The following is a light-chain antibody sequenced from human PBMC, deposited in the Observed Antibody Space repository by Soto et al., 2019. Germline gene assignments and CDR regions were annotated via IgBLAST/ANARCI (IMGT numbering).Light chain of an antibody. CDR1: QAVNTR. CDR2: LTA. J-gene: IGKJ1*01. Sequence: EIVLTQSPSTLSSFPGDRVTLSCRASQAVNTRLAWYQHKPGQAPRLLIYLTANRAAGIPARFSGSGSGTDFTLTISSLQSGDFAVYYCQQYIDWPRTFGQGTKVDIK. CDR3: QQYIDWPRT. V-gene: IGKV3D-15*01.